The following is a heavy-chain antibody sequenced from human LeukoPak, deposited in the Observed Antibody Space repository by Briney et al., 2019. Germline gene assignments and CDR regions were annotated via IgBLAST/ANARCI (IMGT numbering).Heavy chain of an antibody. D-gene: IGHD3-10*01. J-gene: IGHJ4*02. V-gene: IGHV3-23*01. CDR1: GFTFSSYG. CDR2: ITNTGGST. CDR3: AINYYGSGSYINS. Sequence: GGSLRLSCAASGFTFSSYGMHWVRQAPGKGLEWVSAITNTGGSTYYADSVQGRFTISRDNSKNTLYLQMNSLRAEDTALYYCAINYYGSGSYINSWGQGTLVTVSS.